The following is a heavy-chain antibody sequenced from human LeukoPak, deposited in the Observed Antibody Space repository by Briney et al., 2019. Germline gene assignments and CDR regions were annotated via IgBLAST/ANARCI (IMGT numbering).Heavy chain of an antibody. CDR2: SSGYNGNT. CDR1: GYTFTSYA. D-gene: IGHD2-15*01. CDR3: ARGNYCSGGSCYDGAFDY. Sequence: ASVKVSCKASGYTFTSYAMNWVRQAPGQGLEWMGWSSGYNGNTNYAQKLQGGVTMTTDTSTSTAYMELRSLRSDDTAVYYCARGNYCSGGSCYDGAFDYWGQGTLVTVSS. J-gene: IGHJ4*02. V-gene: IGHV1-18*01.